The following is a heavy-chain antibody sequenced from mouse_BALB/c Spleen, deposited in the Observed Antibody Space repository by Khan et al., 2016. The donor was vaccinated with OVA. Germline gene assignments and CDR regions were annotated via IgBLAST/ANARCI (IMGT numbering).Heavy chain of an antibody. CDR2: ISFSGST. J-gene: IGHJ4*01. D-gene: IGHD2-2*01. V-gene: IGHV3-2*02. CDR3: IRSVYYAYAYAMDY. CDR1: GYSITSDFA. Sequence: EVQLQESGPGLVKPSQSLSLTCTVTGYSITSDFAWNWVRQFPGNKLEWMGYISFSGSTSYDPSLKSRLSITRDTSKNTFFLQLNSVTTEDTATYYCIRSVYYAYAYAMDYWGQGISVTVSS.